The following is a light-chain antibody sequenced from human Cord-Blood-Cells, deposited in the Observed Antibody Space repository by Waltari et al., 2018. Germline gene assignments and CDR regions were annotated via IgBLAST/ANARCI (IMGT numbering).Light chain of an antibody. V-gene: IGLV2-14*01. CDR3: SSYTSSSTLV. CDR1: SSHGGGYTY. J-gene: IGLJ2*01. Sequence: QSALTQPASVSGSPGQSITISCAGTSSHGGGYTYVSWYQQHPGKAPKLMIYDVSNRPSGVSNRFSGSKSGNTASLTISGLQAEDEADYYCSSYTSSSTLVFGGGTKLTVL. CDR2: DVS.